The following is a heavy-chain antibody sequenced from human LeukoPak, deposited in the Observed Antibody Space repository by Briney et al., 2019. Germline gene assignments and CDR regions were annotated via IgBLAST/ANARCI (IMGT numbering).Heavy chain of an antibody. V-gene: IGHV4-4*07. CDR2: IYTSGST. CDR3: ASSTSLGYYFDY. CDR1: GGSISSYY. Sequence: SETLSLTCTVSGGSISSYYWSWIRQPAGKGLEWIGRIYTSGSTNYNPSLKSRVTMSVDASKNQFSLKLSSVTAADTAVYYCASSTSLGYYFDYWGQGTLVTVSS. D-gene: IGHD2-2*01. J-gene: IGHJ4*02.